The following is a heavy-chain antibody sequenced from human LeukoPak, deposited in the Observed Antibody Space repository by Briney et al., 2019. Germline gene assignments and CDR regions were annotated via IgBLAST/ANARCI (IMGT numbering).Heavy chain of an antibody. V-gene: IGHV3-30*18. Sequence: QTGGSLRLSCAASGFTFSSYGMHWVRQAPGKGLEWVAVISYDGSNKYYADSVKGRFTISRDNSKNTLYLQMNSLRAEDTAVCYCAKDFYDILTGYYKGVLDYWGQGTLVTVSS. J-gene: IGHJ4*02. CDR2: ISYDGSNK. CDR3: AKDFYDILTGYYKGVLDY. CDR1: GFTFSSYG. D-gene: IGHD3-9*01.